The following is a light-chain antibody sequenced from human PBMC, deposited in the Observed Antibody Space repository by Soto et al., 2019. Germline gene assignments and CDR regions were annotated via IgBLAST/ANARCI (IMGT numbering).Light chain of an antibody. CDR1: SSNIGAGQD. CDR3: ATWDDSLNGYV. J-gene: IGLJ1*01. CDR2: GNN. Sequence: QSVLTQPPSVSGAPGQRVTISCTGTSSNIGAGQDVHRYRQLPGAAPKLLIYGNNQRPSGVPDRFSGSTSGTSASLAISGLRSEDESDYYCATWDDSLNGYVFGTGTKVTVL. V-gene: IGLV1-40*01.